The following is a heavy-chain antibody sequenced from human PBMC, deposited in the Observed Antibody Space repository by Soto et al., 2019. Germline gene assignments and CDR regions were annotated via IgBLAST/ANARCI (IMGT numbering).Heavy chain of an antibody. CDR1: GYTFTVYA. J-gene: IGHJ4*02. Sequence: QVQLVQSGAEEKKPGASVKVSCKASGYTFTVYAMHWVRQAPGQRLEWMGWINAGNGNTKYSHKFQGRVTITRDTSASTAYMELSSLRSEDTAVYDCARAVAVPADFDYWGQGTLVTVSS. V-gene: IGHV1-3*05. D-gene: IGHD6-19*01. CDR3: ARAVAVPADFDY. CDR2: INAGNGNT.